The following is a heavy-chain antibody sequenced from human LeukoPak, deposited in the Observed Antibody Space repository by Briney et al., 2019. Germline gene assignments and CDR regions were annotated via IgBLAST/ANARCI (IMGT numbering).Heavy chain of an antibody. CDR2: TSWNSGSI. CDR3: AKDMAWNYYDTSGLDY. D-gene: IGHD3-22*01. Sequence: PWGTLRLSFTASGFTFSSYEMSWVRQAPGKGLEWVSGTSWNSGSIGYADSVKGRFTISRDNAKNSLYLQMNSLRAEDTALYYFAKDMAWNYYDTSGLDYWGEGTLVTVSS. CDR1: GFTFSSYE. V-gene: IGHV3-9*01. J-gene: IGHJ4*02.